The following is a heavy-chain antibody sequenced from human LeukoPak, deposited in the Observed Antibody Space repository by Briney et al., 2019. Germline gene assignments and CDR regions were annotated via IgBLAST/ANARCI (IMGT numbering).Heavy chain of an antibody. Sequence: SGTLSLTCAVSGGSISSTNWWSWVRQPPGKGLEWIGEIHHSGSTNYNPSLESRVSISVDKSKNQFSLKLSSVTAADTAVYYCARVVGQQWLVNWGQGTLVTVSS. CDR2: IHHSGST. CDR3: ARVVGQQWLVN. CDR1: GGSISSTNW. D-gene: IGHD6-19*01. V-gene: IGHV4-4*02. J-gene: IGHJ4*02.